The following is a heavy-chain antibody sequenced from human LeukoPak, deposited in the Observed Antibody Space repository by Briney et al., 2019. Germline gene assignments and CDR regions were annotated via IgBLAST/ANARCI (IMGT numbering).Heavy chain of an antibody. Sequence: PSETLTLTCAVYGGSFSGYYWSWIRQPPGKGLEWIGEINHSGSTNYNPSLKSRVTISVDTSKNQFSLKLSSVTAADTAVYYCARGLSAIVYWGQGTLVTVSS. CDR2: INHSGST. V-gene: IGHV4-34*01. D-gene: IGHD2-15*01. CDR1: GGSFSGYY. CDR3: ARGLSAIVY. J-gene: IGHJ4*02.